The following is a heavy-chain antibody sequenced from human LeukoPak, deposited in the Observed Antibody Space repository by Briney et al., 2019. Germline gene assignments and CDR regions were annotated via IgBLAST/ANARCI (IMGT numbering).Heavy chain of an antibody. CDR2: VSDSGAST. V-gene: IGHV3-23*01. CDR1: AFTFTTHA. CDR3: ARTPSRDGYSHIDF. J-gene: IGHJ4*02. D-gene: IGHD5-24*01. Sequence: GGCLRLSSAASAFTFTTHAMAWVGLGPGRRLEWVSTVSDSGASTYYADSVKGRFTISRDNSRNTMYLQMASLRDDDTGVYFCARTPSRDGYSHIDFWGQGALVTVSS.